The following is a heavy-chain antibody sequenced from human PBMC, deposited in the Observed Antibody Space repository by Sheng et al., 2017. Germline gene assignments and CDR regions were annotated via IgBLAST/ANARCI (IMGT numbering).Heavy chain of an antibody. V-gene: IGHV4-34*01. CDR2: VNHGGST. J-gene: IGHJ5*02. CDR1: GGSLSGYY. CDR3: AREVTGFWSGYYINL. Sequence: VQLQQWGAGLLKPSETLSLTCSVYGGSLSGYYWSWIRQPPGKGLEWIGEVNHGGSTSYHPSLKSRVTILVDTSKSQFSLKLSSVTAADTAVYYCAREVTGFWSGYYINLWGQGTLVTVSS. D-gene: IGHD3-3*01.